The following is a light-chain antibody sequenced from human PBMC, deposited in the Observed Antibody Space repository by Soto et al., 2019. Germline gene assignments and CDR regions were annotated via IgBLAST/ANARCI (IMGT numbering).Light chain of an antibody. CDR1: QTIGSW. CDR2: KAS. CDR3: QHYNSYSEA. V-gene: IGKV1-5*03. J-gene: IGKJ1*01. Sequence: DINMTQSPTCLAPALGDSIDITTRASQTIGSWLAWYKQKPGKAPKLLIYKASTLKSGVPSRFSGSGSGTEFTLTISSLQPDDFATYYCQHYNSYSEAFGQGTKVDI.